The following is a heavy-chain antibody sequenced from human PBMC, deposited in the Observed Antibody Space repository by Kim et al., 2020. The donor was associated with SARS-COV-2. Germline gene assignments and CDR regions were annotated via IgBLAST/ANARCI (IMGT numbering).Heavy chain of an antibody. D-gene: IGHD5-12*01. Sequence: GGSLRLSCAASGFTFSDYYMSWIRQAPGKGLEWVSYISSSSSYTNYADSVKGRFTISRDNAKNSLYLQMNSLRAEDTAVYYCARVGPDVDIVATTIRYYFDYWGQGTLVTVSS. J-gene: IGHJ4*02. V-gene: IGHV3-11*06. CDR2: ISSSSSYT. CDR3: ARVGPDVDIVATTIRYYFDY. CDR1: GFTFSDYY.